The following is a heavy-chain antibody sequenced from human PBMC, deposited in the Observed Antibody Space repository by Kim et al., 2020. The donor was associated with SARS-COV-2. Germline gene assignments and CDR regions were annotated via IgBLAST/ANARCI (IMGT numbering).Heavy chain of an antibody. J-gene: IGHJ4*02. CDR3: ATVRSVVVPATHRYFDY. D-gene: IGHD2-2*01. Sequence: FQGRVTMTEDTSTDTAYMELSSLRSEDTAVYYCATVRSVVVPATHRYFDYWGQGTLVTVSS. V-gene: IGHV1-24*01.